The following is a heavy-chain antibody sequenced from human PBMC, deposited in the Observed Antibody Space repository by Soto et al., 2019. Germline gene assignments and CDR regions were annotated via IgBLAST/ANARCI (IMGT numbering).Heavy chain of an antibody. V-gene: IGHV3-33*01. D-gene: IGHD2-15*01. CDR3: ARDLGTYPGSYFDY. CDR2: IWYDGSKK. CDR1: GFTFRSYG. J-gene: IGHJ4*02. Sequence: PGGSLRLSCAASGFTFRSYGMFWVRQAPGKGLEWVALIWYDGSKKYYADSVKGRFTISRDDSKNTLNLQMNSLRAEDTAVYHCARDLGTYPGSYFDYWGQGTMVTVYS.